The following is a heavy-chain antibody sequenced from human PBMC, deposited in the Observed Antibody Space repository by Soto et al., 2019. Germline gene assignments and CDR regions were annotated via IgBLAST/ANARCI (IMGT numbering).Heavy chain of an antibody. CDR1: GFTFSNYA. J-gene: IGHJ4*02. CDR3: AKDQGSSWYEIDY. Sequence: EVQLLESGGGLVQPGGSLRLSCAASGFTFSNYAVPWVRQAPGKGLEWVSTISGSGGSTYYADSVKGPFTISRDNSKNTLYLQMNSLRAEDTAVYYCAKDQGSSWYEIDYWGQGTLVTVSS. V-gene: IGHV3-23*01. CDR2: ISGSGGST. D-gene: IGHD6-13*01.